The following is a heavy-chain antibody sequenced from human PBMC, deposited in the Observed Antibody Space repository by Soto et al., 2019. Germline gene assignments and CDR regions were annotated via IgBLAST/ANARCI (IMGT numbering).Heavy chain of an antibody. D-gene: IGHD1-26*01. Sequence: SETLSLTCDVYGGNFSDYIWTWIRQTPGKGLQWIGQINHSGSANYNPSLKSRVTISVHTSSSQFSLELSSVTAADTAVYYCARGLISGSHYSGGWYYFDSWGQGTQVTVSS. CDR1: GGNFSDYI. CDR2: INHSGSA. CDR3: ARGLISGSHYSGGWYYFDS. V-gene: IGHV4-34*01. J-gene: IGHJ4*02.